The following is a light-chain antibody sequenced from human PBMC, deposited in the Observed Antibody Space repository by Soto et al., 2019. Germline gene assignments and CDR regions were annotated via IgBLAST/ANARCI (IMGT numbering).Light chain of an antibody. V-gene: IGKV4-1*01. Sequence: DILMTQSPDSLAVSLGERATINCKSSQRVLYSSNNKNYVAWYQQKPGQPPQLLIYWTSIRESGVPDRFSGSGSGTDFTLTITSLQAEDVAVYYCQQYYATPQTFGQGTRVEIK. CDR1: QRVLYSSNNKNY. CDR3: QQYYATPQT. J-gene: IGKJ1*01. CDR2: WTS.